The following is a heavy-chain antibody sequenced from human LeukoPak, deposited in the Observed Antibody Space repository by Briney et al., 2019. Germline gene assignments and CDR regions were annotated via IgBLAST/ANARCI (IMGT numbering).Heavy chain of an antibody. J-gene: IGHJ4*02. Sequence: SESLSLTCAVSGYSISSGYHWGWIRQPPGKGLEWIGSMSHSGSTYYNPSLKSRVTISVDTSKNQFSVKLSSVTAADTAVYYCARGGADYDFWSGYFITTPFDYWGQGTLVTVSS. CDR1: GYSISSGYH. V-gene: IGHV4-38-2*01. CDR2: MSHSGST. D-gene: IGHD3-3*01. CDR3: ARGGADYDFWSGYFITTPFDY.